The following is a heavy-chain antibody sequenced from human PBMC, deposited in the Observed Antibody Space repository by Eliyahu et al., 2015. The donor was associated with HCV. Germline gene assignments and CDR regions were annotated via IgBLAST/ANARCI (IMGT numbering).Heavy chain of an antibody. CDR2: IGNAGDT. D-gene: IGHD4-17*01. CDR1: GFTFSSYD. V-gene: IGHV3-13*01. J-gene: IGHJ4*02. CDR3: VRIGGGDYVFDH. Sequence: EVQLVXSRGGLVQPGGSLXLXCEASGFTFSSYDMHWVRQPTGRGLEWGSGIGNAGDTYYQGSVKGRFTISRENAKNSLYLQMNSLRAGDTAVYYCVRIGGGDYVFDHWGQGTLVTVSS.